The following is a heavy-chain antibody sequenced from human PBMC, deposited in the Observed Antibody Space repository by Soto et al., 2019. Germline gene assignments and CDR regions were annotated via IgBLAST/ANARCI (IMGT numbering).Heavy chain of an antibody. Sequence: PLETQSLTCTVSGGSISSGDYYWSWIRQPPGKGLEWIGYIYYSGSTYYNPSLKSRVTISVDTSKNQFSLKLSSVTAADTAVYYCARASLGYCSSTSCRSNWFDPWGQGTLVTVSS. V-gene: IGHV4-30-4*01. CDR3: ARASLGYCSSTSCRSNWFDP. J-gene: IGHJ5*02. CDR2: IYYSGST. D-gene: IGHD2-2*01. CDR1: GGSISSGDYY.